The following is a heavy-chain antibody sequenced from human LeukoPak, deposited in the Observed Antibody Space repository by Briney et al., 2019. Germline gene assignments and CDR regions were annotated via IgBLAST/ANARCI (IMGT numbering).Heavy chain of an antibody. J-gene: IGHJ4*02. V-gene: IGHV3-33*01. Sequence: PGRSLRLSCAASGFTFSSYGMHWVRQAPGKGLEWVAVIWYDGSNKYYADSVKGRFTISRDNSKNTLYLQMNSLRAEDTAVYYCARFWNDVPIDYWGQGTLVTVSS. CDR1: GFTFSSYG. D-gene: IGHD1-1*01. CDR2: IWYDGSNK. CDR3: ARFWNDVPIDY.